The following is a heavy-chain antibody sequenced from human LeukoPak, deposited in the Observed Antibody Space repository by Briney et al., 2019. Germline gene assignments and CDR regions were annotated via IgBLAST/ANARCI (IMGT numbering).Heavy chain of an antibody. CDR2: ISSSSSYI. Sequence: GGSLRLSCAASGFTFSNYAMNWVRQAPGKGLEWVSSISSSSSYIYYADSVKGRFTISRDNAKNSLYLQMNSLRAEDTAVYYCARDIAWGYCSSTSCYGPDYWGQGTLVTVSS. CDR1: GFTFSNYA. J-gene: IGHJ4*02. CDR3: ARDIAWGYCSSTSCYGPDY. V-gene: IGHV3-21*01. D-gene: IGHD2-2*01.